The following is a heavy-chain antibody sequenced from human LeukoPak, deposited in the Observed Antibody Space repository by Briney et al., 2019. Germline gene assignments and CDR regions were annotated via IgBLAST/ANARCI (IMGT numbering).Heavy chain of an antibody. D-gene: IGHD2-2*01. CDR2: IYTSGST. CDR3: ARGQSYCSSTSCHRRYMDV. V-gene: IGHV4-4*07. J-gene: IGHJ6*03. CDR1: GGSISSYY. Sequence: SETLSLTCTVSGGSISSYYWSWIRQPAGKGLEWIGRIYTSGSTNYNPSLKSRVTISVDTSKNQFSLKLSSVTAADTAVYYCARGQSYCSSTSCHRRYMDVWGKGTTVTVSS.